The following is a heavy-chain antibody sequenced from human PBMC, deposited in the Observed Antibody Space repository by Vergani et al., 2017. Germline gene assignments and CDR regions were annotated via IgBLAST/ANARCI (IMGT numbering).Heavy chain of an antibody. CDR2: IYYSGST. CDR3: AREKELYWFDP. J-gene: IGHJ5*02. D-gene: IGHD1-26*01. CDR1: GGSISSYY. V-gene: IGHV4-59*01. Sequence: QVQLQESGPGLVKPSETLSLTCTVSGGSISSYYWSWIRQPPGKVLEWIGYIYYSGSTNYNPSLKSRVTISVDTSKNQFSLKLSSVTAADTAVYYCAREKELYWFDPWGQGTLVTVSS.